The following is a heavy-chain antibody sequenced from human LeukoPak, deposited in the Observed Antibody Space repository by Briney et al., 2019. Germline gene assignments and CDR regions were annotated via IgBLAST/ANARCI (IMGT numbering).Heavy chain of an antibody. CDR1: GYTFTGYY. V-gene: IGHV1-2*02. D-gene: IGHD6-6*01. Sequence: GASVKVSCKASGYTFTGYYMHWVRQAPGQGLEWMGWINPNSGGTNYAQKFQGRVNMTRDTSISTAYMELSSLGSDDTAVYYCANSARQLVSPVGWFDPWGQGTLVTVSS. J-gene: IGHJ5*02. CDR2: INPNSGGT. CDR3: ANSARQLVSPVGWFDP.